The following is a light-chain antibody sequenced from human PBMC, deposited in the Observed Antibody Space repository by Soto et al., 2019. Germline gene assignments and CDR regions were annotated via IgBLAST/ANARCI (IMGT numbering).Light chain of an antibody. V-gene: IGKV1-9*01. CDR1: QGISSY. J-gene: IGKJ4*01. CDR2: AAS. CDR3: QQYESYPLS. Sequence: IQLTQSPSSLSASVGDRVTITCRASQGISSYLAWYQQKPGKAPNLPIYAASTLQSGVPSRFSGSGSGTYFTLTIGSLQPEDFATYYCQQYESYPLSFGGGTKVEIK.